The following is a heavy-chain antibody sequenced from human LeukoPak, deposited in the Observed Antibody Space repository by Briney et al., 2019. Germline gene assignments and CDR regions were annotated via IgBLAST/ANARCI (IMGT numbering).Heavy chain of an antibody. Sequence: SVKVSCKASGGTFSSYAISWVRQAPGQGLEWMGGIIPIFGTANYAQKFQGRVTITADESTSTAYMELSSLRSEDTAVYYCARDGGAVAGTVDYWGQGTLVTVSS. CDR2: IIPIFGTA. CDR1: GGTFSSYA. V-gene: IGHV1-69*13. D-gene: IGHD6-19*01. CDR3: ARDGGAVAGTVDY. J-gene: IGHJ4*02.